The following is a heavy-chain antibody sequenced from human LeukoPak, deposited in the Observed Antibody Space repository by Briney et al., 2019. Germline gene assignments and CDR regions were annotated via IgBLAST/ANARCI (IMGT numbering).Heavy chain of an antibody. CDR1: GYTFTGYY. CDR3: ARATHGSGILSLDV. D-gene: IGHD3-10*01. CDR2: MNPNSGNT. V-gene: IGHV1-8*02. J-gene: IGHJ6*02. Sequence: GASVKVSCKASGYTFTGYYMHWVRQATGQGLEWMGWMNPNSGNTGYAQKFQGRVTMTRNTSISTAYMELSSLRSEDTAVYYCARATHGSGILSLDVWGQGTTATVSS.